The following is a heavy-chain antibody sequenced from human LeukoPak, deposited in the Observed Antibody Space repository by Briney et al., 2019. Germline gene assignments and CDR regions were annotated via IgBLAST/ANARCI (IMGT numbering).Heavy chain of an antibody. V-gene: IGHV4-39*01. CDR3: ARHVAPSYQLLWGVDY. CDR2: GYYTGRT. Sequence: KASKTLSLTCTVSGVSISSSSYYWGWIRQPPGKGLEWIGSGYYTGRTYYNPSLKSRVTIFVDTSKNQFSLKLNSVTAADTAVYYCARHVAPSYQLLWGVDYWGQGTLVTVSS. J-gene: IGHJ4*02. CDR1: GVSISSSSYY. D-gene: IGHD2-2*01.